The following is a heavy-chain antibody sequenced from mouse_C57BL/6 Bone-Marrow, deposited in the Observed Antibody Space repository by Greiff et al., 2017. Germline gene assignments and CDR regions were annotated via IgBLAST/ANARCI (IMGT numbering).Heavy chain of an antibody. Sequence: EVQLQESGAELVRPGASVKLSCTASGFNIKDDYMHWVKQRPEQGLEWIGWIDPENGDTEYASKFQGKATITADKSSNTAYLQLSSLTSEDTAVYYCTNYDSDYWGQGTTLTVSS. CDR2: IDPENGDT. CDR1: GFNIKDDY. CDR3: TNYDSDY. J-gene: IGHJ2*01. V-gene: IGHV14-4*01. D-gene: IGHD2-4*01.